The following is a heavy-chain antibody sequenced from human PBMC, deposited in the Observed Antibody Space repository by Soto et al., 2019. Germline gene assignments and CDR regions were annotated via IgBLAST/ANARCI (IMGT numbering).Heavy chain of an antibody. D-gene: IGHD3-10*01. CDR1: GGSISSGGYY. CDR3: ARMADGSGSYYPSREIGFAP. CDR2: IYYSGST. V-gene: IGHV4-31*03. Sequence: QVQLQESGPGLVKPSQTLSLTCTVSGGSISSGGYYWSWIRQHPGKGLEWTGSIYYSGSTYYNPYHKSRVTISVDTSKHQFSLKLSSVTAADTAVDYCARMADGSGSYYPSREIGFAPWGQGTLVTVSS. J-gene: IGHJ5*02.